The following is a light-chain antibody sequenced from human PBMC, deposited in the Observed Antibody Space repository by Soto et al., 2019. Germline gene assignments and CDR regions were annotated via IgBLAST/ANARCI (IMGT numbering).Light chain of an antibody. CDR1: QSISNW. Sequence: DIQMTQSPSTLSAFVGDRVTITCRASQSISNWLAWYQQKPGYAPKLLIYKVSTLTTGVPSRFSGSGSGTGFTLISSILQPDYFATYYCQQYSRAPWTFGQGTKVDI. V-gene: IGKV1-5*03. CDR2: KVS. CDR3: QQYSRAPWT. J-gene: IGKJ1*01.